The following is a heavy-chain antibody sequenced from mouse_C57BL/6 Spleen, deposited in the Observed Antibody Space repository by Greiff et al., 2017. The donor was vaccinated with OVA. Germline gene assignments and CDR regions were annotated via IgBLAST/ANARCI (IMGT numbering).Heavy chain of an antibody. CDR1: GFSLTSYG. CDR3: AKNSMIRGAMDY. CDR2: IWRGGST. D-gene: IGHD2-4*01. Sequence: QVQLQQSGPGLVQPSQSLSITCTVSGFSLTSYGVHWVRQSPGKGLEWLGVIWRGGSTAYNAAFMSRLSITKDNSKSQVFFKMNSLQADDTAIYYCAKNSMIRGAMDYWGQGTSVTVSS. J-gene: IGHJ4*01. V-gene: IGHV2-5*01.